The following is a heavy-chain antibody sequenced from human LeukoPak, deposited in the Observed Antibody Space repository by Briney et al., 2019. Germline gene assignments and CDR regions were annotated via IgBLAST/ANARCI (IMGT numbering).Heavy chain of an antibody. D-gene: IGHD6-19*01. V-gene: IGHV4-59*01. CDR1: GGSISSYY. Sequence: SETLSPTCTVSGGSISSYYWSWIRQPPGKGLEWIGYIYYSGSTNYNPSLKSRVTISVDTSKNQFSLKLSSVTAADTAVYYCARAYSSGWALDYWGQGTLVTVSS. CDR3: ARAYSSGWALDY. J-gene: IGHJ4*02. CDR2: IYYSGST.